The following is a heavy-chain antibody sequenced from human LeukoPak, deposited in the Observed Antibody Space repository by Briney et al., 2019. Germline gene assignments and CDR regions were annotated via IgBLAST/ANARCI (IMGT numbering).Heavy chain of an antibody. V-gene: IGHV1-8*01. CDR2: MNPNSGNT. CDR3: ARGRAYYYDSSGLAPDY. J-gene: IGHJ4*02. CDR1: GYTFTSYD. D-gene: IGHD3-22*01. Sequence: ASVKVSCKASGYTFTSYDLNWVRQATGQGLEWMGWMNPNSGNTGYAQKFQGRVTMTRNTSISTAYMELSSLRSEDTAVYYCARGRAYYYDSSGLAPDYWGQGTLVTVSS.